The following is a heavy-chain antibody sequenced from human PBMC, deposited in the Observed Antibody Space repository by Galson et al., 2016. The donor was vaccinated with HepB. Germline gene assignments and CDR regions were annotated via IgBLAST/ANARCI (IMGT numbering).Heavy chain of an antibody. V-gene: IGHV3-21*01. Sequence: SLRLSCAASTFTFSDYSMNWVRQAPGKGLEWVSFISGRSRYIYYADSVEGRFTVSRDNAKNSLYLQMNSLRTEDTAVYYCARVSPVDYYYYMDVWGRGTTVTV. J-gene: IGHJ6*03. CDR1: TFTFSDYS. CDR3: ARVSPVDYYYYMDV. CDR2: ISGRSRYI.